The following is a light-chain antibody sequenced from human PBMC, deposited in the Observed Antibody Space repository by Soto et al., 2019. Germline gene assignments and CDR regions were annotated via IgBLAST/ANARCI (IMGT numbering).Light chain of an antibody. CDR3: QKYDSVPWS. Sequence: DIQMTQSPSSLSASVGDRVTITCRASQGIGNNLAWYQQKPGKVPKVLIYTASTPHSGVPSRFSGSGSGTDFTLTINSLQPEDVATYFCQKYDSVPWSFGQGTRVEI. J-gene: IGKJ1*01. CDR2: TAS. V-gene: IGKV1-27*01. CDR1: QGIGNN.